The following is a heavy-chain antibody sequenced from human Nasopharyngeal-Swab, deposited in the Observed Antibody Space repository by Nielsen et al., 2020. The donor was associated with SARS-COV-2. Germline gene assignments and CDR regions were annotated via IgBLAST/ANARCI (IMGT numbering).Heavy chain of an antibody. J-gene: IGHJ3*02. CDR3: AAEATGTDAFDI. CDR1: GFTFSSYA. CDR2: ISYDGSNK. Sequence: GESLKISCAASGFTFSSYAMHWVRQAPGKGLEWVAVISYDGSNKYYADSVKGRFTISRDNSKNTLYLQMNSLRAEDTAVYYCAAEATGTDAFDIRGQGTMVTVSS. V-gene: IGHV3-30*04. D-gene: IGHD6-13*01.